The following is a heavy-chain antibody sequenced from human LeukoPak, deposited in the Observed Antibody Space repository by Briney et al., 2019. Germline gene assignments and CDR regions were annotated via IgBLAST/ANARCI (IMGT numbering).Heavy chain of an antibody. V-gene: IGHV3-30*04. J-gene: IGHJ6*03. Sequence: GGSLRLSCAASGFTFSSYAMHWVRQAPGKGLEWVAVISYDGSNKYYADSVKGRFTISRDNSKNTLYLQMNSLRAEDTAVYYCAKEMSYYYYYMDVWGKGTTVTISS. CDR1: GFTFSSYA. CDR3: AKEMSYYYYYMDV. CDR2: ISYDGSNK.